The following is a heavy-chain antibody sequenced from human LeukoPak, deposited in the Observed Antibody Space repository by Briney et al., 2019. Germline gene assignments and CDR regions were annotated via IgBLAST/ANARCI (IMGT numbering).Heavy chain of an antibody. Sequence: PSETLSLTCAVSGGSIRSGGYSWSWIRQPPGKGLEWIGYIYHSGSTYYNPSLKSRVTISVDRSKNQFSLKLSSVTAADTAVYYCARVKGSGSYYHYYFDYWGQGTLVTVSS. CDR2: IYHSGST. CDR1: GGSIRSGGYS. CDR3: ARVKGSGSYYHYYFDY. J-gene: IGHJ4*02. V-gene: IGHV4-30-2*01. D-gene: IGHD3-10*01.